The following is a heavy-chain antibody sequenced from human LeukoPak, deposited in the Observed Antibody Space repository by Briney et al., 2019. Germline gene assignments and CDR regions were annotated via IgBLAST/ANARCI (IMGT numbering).Heavy chain of an antibody. CDR2: IYYSGST. J-gene: IGHJ6*03. V-gene: IGHV4-39*01. D-gene: IGHD5-18*01. Sequence: KPSETLSLTCTVSGGSISSSSYYWGWIRQPPGKGLEWIGSIYYSGSTYYNPSLKSRVTISVDTSKNQFSLKLSSVTAADTAVYYCARLFIRGWGGGHSYGNSYYYMDVWGKGTTVTVSS. CDR3: ARLFIRGWGGGHSYGNSYYYMDV. CDR1: GGSISSSSYY.